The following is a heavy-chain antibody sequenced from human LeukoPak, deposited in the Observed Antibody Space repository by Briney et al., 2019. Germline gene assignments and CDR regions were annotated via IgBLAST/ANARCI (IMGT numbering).Heavy chain of an antibody. Sequence: PSETLSLTCTVSGYSISSGYYWGWIRQPPGKGLEWIGSIYHSGSTYYNPSLKSRVTMSLDTSKHQFSLKLSSVTAADTAVYYCARLTSGGDSGFDYWGQGTLVTVSS. CDR2: IYHSGST. V-gene: IGHV4-38-2*02. CDR3: ARLTSGGDSGFDY. D-gene: IGHD2-21*02. CDR1: GYSISSGYY. J-gene: IGHJ4*02.